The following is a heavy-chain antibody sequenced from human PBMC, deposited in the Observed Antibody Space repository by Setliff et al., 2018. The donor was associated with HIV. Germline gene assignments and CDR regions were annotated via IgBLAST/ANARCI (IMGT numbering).Heavy chain of an antibody. D-gene: IGHD4-17*01. J-gene: IGHJ6*03. CDR2: IWYDGSNR. Sequence: GGSLRLSCAASGFNFRGLPMYWIRQAPGKGLEWVAAIWYDGSNRHYADSVKGRVTITADTSTDTAYMELSSLRSEDTAVYFCARGTTATDYYYYMDVWGKGTSVTVSS. CDR3: ARGTTATDYYYYMDV. V-gene: IGHV3-33*07. CDR1: GFNFRGLP.